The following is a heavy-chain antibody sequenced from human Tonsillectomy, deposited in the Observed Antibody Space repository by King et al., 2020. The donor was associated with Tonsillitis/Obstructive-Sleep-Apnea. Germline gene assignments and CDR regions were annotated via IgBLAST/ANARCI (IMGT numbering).Heavy chain of an antibody. CDR3: ARSSWNYGYCYYMDV. J-gene: IGHJ6*03. CDR2: INHSGAT. D-gene: IGHD1-7*01. CDR1: GGSFSGYY. Sequence: VQLPQWGAGLLKPSETLSLTCAVYGGSFSGYYWSWIRQPPGKGLEWIGEINHSGATNYNPSLKSRVTISVDTSKNQFSLKLSSVTAADTAVFYCARSSWNYGYCYYMDVWGKGTTVTVSS. V-gene: IGHV4-34*01.